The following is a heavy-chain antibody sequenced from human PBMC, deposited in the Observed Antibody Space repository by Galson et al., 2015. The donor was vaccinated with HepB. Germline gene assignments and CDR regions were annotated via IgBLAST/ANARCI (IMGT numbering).Heavy chain of an antibody. D-gene: IGHD6-13*01. V-gene: IGHV1-69*06. CDR3: ARGIAAAGTYFYFDY. CDR2: IIPIFGTA. CDR1: GGTFSSYA. Sequence: QSGAEVKKPGESLKISCKASGGTFSSYAISWVRQAPGQGLEWMGGIIPIFGTANYAQKFQGRVTITADKSTSTAYMELSSLRSEDTAVYYCARGIAAAGTYFYFDYWGQGTLVTVSS. J-gene: IGHJ4*02.